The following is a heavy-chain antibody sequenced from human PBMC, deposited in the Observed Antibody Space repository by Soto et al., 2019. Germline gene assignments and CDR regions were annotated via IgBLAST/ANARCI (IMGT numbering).Heavy chain of an antibody. D-gene: IGHD6-13*01. J-gene: IGHJ3*01. CDR2: INGAGSST. Sequence: GGSLRLSCAASGFSFSSYWTHWVRQAPGKGLVWVSRINGAGSSTDYADSVKGRFTISRDNAKNTVYLQMNSLRVEDTAVYYCTRDPGVRQDQQLVNDAIDLWGQGTLVTVSS. CDR3: TRDPGVRQDQQLVNDAIDL. V-gene: IGHV3-74*01. CDR1: GFSFSSYW.